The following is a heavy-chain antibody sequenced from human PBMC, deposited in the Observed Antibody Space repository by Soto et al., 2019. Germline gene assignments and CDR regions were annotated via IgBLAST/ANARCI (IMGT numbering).Heavy chain of an antibody. Sequence: LRLSCAASGFTFSSYSMNWVRQAPGKGLEWVSSISSSSSYIYYADSVKGRFTISRDNAKNSLYLQMNSLRAEDTAVYYCARDRANWNDGYYGMDVWGQVTTVTVSS. J-gene: IGHJ6*02. V-gene: IGHV3-21*01. CDR1: GFTFSSYS. D-gene: IGHD1-1*01. CDR2: ISSSSSYI. CDR3: ARDRANWNDGYYGMDV.